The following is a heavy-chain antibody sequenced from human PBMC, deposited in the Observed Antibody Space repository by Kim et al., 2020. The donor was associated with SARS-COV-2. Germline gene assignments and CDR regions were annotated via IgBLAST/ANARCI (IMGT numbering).Heavy chain of an antibody. V-gene: IGHV3-11*05. CDR2: ISSSSSYT. J-gene: IGHJ3*02. CDR1: GFTFSDYY. CDR3: ARDREWEPPWLLDI. Sequence: GGSLRLSCAASGFTFSDYYMSWIRQAPGKGLEWVSYISSSSSYTNYADSVKGRFTISRDNAKNSLYLQMNSLRAEDTAVYYCARDREWEPPWLLDIWGQGTMVTVSS. D-gene: IGHD1-26*01.